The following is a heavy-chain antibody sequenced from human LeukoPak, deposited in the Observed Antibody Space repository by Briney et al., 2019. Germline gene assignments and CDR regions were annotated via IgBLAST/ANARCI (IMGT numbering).Heavy chain of an antibody. CDR1: GGSISSSSYY. Sequence: TSETLSLTCTVSGGSISSSSYYWGWIRQPPGKGLEWIGSVYYTGASYYNPSLKSRVTISIDTPKKHFSLKLTSVTAADMAVYYCARGAPPQNWGQGTLVTVSS. V-gene: IGHV4-39*07. CDR3: ARGAPPQN. J-gene: IGHJ4*02. CDR2: VYYTGAS.